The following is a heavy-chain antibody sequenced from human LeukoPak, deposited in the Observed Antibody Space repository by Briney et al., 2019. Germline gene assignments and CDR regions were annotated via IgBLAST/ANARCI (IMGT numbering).Heavy chain of an antibody. Sequence: GGSLRLSCAASGFTFSSYAMSWVRQAPGKGLEWVSAISGSGGSTYYADSMKGRFTISRDNSKNTLYLQMNSLRAEDTAVYYCAKILRFLEWLNFDYWGQGTLVTVSS. CDR1: GFTFSSYA. J-gene: IGHJ4*02. CDR3: AKILRFLEWLNFDY. D-gene: IGHD3-3*01. CDR2: ISGSGGST. V-gene: IGHV3-23*01.